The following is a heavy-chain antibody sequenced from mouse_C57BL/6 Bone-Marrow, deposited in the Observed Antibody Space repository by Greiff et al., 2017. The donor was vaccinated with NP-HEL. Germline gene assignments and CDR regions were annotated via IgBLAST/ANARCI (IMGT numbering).Heavy chain of an antibody. CDR1: GFSFNTYA. CDR2: IRSKSNNYAT. V-gene: IGHV10-1*01. D-gene: IGHD2-4*01. J-gene: IGHJ3*01. CDR3: VRQNDYDRAWFAY. Sequence: EVQLVESGGGLVQPKGSLKLSCAASGFSFNTYAMNWVRQAPGKGLEWVARIRSKSNNYATYYADSVKDRFTISRDDSESMLYLQMNNLKTEDTAMYYCVRQNDYDRAWFAYWGQGTLVTVSA.